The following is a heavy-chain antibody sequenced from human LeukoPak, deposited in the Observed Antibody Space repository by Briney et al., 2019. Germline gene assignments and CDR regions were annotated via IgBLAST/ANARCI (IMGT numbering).Heavy chain of an antibody. D-gene: IGHD4-17*01. CDR2: ISGYNGNT. CDR1: GYTFTNYG. CDR3: ARDHGDYVGVKVGFDS. J-gene: IGHJ4*02. V-gene: IGHV1-18*01. Sequence: ASVKVSCKSCGYTFTNYGISWVRQAPGHALEGVAMISGYNGNTAYAQKVEDRVTLTADTSTAYLELRSLTSDDPAVYYCARDHGDYVGVKVGFDSWGQGTLVTVSS.